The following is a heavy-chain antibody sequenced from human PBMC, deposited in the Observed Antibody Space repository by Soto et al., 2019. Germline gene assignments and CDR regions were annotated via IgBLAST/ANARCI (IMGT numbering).Heavy chain of an antibody. CDR3: ASRPPSATYYDVFDF. D-gene: IGHD3-3*01. Sequence: EVQLVESGGGLVQPGGSLRISCAASGFTFSNYWMTWVRQAPGKGPEWVANIKQDGSEKYYVDSVKGRFTISRDNPNNSLSLQMNSIPAEDTGVYSCASRPPSATYYDVFDFWGQGTLVTVSS. V-gene: IGHV3-7*01. CDR1: GFTFSNYW. CDR2: IKQDGSEK. J-gene: IGHJ4*02.